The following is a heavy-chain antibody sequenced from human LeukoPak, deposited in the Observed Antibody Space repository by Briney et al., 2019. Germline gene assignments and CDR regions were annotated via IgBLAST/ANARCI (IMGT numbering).Heavy chain of an antibody. CDR2: ISGSGGST. D-gene: IGHD3-10*01. V-gene: IGHV3-23*01. Sequence: QAGGSLRLSCAASGFTFSSYAMSWVRQAPGKGLEWVSAISGSGGSTYYADSVKGRFTISRDNSKNTLYLQMNSLRAEDTAVYYCAKENQWDTWFGESNYFDYWGQGTLVTVSS. CDR3: AKENQWDTWFGESNYFDY. CDR1: GFTFSSYA. J-gene: IGHJ4*02.